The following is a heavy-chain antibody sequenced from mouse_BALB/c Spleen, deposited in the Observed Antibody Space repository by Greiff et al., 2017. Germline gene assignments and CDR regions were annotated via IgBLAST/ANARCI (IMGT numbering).Heavy chain of an antibody. D-gene: IGHD1-2*01. CDR2: INPSTGYT. Sequence: QVQLKESGAELAKPGASVKMSCKASGYTFTSYWMHWVKQRPGQGLEWIGYINPSTGYTEYNQKFKDKATLTADKSSSTAYMQLSSLTSEDSAVYYCARRDTATYFDVWGAGTTVTVSS. CDR1: GYTFTSYW. CDR3: ARRDTATYFDV. V-gene: IGHV1-7*01. J-gene: IGHJ1*01.